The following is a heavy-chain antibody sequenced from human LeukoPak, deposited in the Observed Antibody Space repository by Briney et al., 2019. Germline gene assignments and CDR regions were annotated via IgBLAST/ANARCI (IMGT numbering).Heavy chain of an antibody. J-gene: IGHJ4*02. D-gene: IGHD4-23*01. CDR1: GFTFSSYG. V-gene: IGHV3-48*03. CDR3: ARDYGGSSPFDY. CDR2: ISSSGSTI. Sequence: GGSLRLSCAASGFTFSSYGMMWVRQAPGKGLEWVSYISSSGSTIYYADSVKGRFTISRDNAKNSLHLQMNSLRAEDTAVYYCARDYGGSSPFDYWGQGTLVTVSS.